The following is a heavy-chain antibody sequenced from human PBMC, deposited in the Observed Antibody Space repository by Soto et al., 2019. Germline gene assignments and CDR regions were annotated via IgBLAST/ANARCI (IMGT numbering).Heavy chain of an antibody. V-gene: IGHV3-9*01. CDR1: GFSFDDSA. CDR2: ISWNGGSI. J-gene: IGHJ5*02. Sequence: GGSLRLSCAASGFSFDDSAMHWVRQTPGKGLEWVSGISWNGGSIAYADSVKGRFTISKDNAKNSVYLQMNSLRPEDTALDYCVKDGGPEIGVAPGWFDPWGQGTRVTVSS. D-gene: IGHD6-19*01. CDR3: VKDGGPEIGVAPGWFDP.